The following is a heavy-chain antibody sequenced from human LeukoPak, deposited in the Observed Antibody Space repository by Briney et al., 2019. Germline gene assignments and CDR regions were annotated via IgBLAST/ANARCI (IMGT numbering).Heavy chain of an antibody. CDR2: ISAYNGNT. CDR3: ARDLVYYDSSGE. V-gene: IGHV1-18*01. CDR1: GYTFTSYG. D-gene: IGHD3-22*01. J-gene: IGHJ4*02. Sequence: ASVKVSCRASGYTFTSYGISWVRQAPGQGLEWMGWISAYNGNTNYAQKLQGRVTMTTDTSTSTAYMELRSLRSDDTAVYYCARDLVYYDSSGEWGQGTLVTVSS.